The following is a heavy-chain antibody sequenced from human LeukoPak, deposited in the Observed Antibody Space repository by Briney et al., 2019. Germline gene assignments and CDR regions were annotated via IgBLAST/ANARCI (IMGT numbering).Heavy chain of an antibody. D-gene: IGHD4-17*01. J-gene: IGHJ6*02. CDR3: ARDYGDYAGYYYGMDV. CDR1: GFTFSSYA. Sequence: PGGSLRLSCAASGFTFSSYAMHWVRQAPGKGLEWVAVISYDGSNKYYADSVKGRFTISRDNSKNTLYLQMNSLRAEDTAVYYCARDYGDYAGYYYGMDVWGQGTTVTVSS. CDR2: ISYDGSNK. V-gene: IGHV3-30-3*01.